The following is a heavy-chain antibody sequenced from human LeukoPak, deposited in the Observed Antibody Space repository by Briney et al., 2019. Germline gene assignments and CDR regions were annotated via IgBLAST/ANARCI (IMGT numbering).Heavy chain of an antibody. D-gene: IGHD3-16*01. CDR3: AKQGSAIGPYGNWFDP. Sequence: PGRSLRLSCAASGFSFSTYGMHWVRQAPGKGPEWVAIISGDESHKYYADSVKGRFTISRDNSKNTLYLQMNSLRPEDTAVYYCAKQGSAIGPYGNWFDPWGQGTLVTVSS. J-gene: IGHJ5*02. CDR1: GFSFSTYG. CDR2: ISGDESHK. V-gene: IGHV3-30*18.